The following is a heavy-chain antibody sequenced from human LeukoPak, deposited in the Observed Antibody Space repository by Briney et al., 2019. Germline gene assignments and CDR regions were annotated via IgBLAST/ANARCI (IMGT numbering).Heavy chain of an antibody. CDR2: FDPEDGET. CDR3: ATDLPYSGGYYFDY. Sequence: ASVKVSCKVSGYTLTELSMHWVRQAPGKGLEWMGGFDPEDGETIYAQKFQGRVTMTEDTSTDTAYMELSSLRSEDTAVYYCATDLPYSGGYYFDYWGQGTLVTVSS. V-gene: IGHV1-24*01. J-gene: IGHJ4*02. CDR1: GYTLTELS. D-gene: IGHD1-26*01.